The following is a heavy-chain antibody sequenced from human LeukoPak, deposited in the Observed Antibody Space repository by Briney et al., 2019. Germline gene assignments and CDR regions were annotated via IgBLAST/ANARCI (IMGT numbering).Heavy chain of an antibody. J-gene: IGHJ4*02. CDR1: GGSISSYY. CDR3: ARHGVGLLWFGESPFDY. D-gene: IGHD3-10*01. V-gene: IGHV4-4*07. Sequence: PSETLSLTCTVSGGSISSYYWSWIRQPAGKGLEWIGRIYTSGSTNYNPSLKSRVTISVDTSKNQFSLKLSSVTAADTAVCYCARHGVGLLWFGESPFDYWGQGTLVTVSS. CDR2: IYTSGST.